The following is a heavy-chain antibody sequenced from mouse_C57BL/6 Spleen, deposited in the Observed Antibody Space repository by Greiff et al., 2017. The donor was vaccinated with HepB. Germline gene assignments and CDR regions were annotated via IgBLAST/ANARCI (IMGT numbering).Heavy chain of an antibody. CDR3: ARDLIYDGYLFAY. Sequence: EVQLQQSGPVLVKPGASVKMSCKASGYTFTDYYMNWVKQSHGKSLEWIGVINPYNGGTSYNQKFKGKATLTVDKSSSTAYMELNSLTSEDSAVYYCARDLIYDGYLFAYWGHRTLVTVSA. V-gene: IGHV1-19*01. D-gene: IGHD2-3*01. CDR1: GYTFTDYY. CDR2: INPYNGGT. J-gene: IGHJ3*01.